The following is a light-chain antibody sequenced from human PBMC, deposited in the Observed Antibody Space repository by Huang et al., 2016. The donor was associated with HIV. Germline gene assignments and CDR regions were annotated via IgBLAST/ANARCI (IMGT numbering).Light chain of an antibody. V-gene: IGKV3-15*01. CDR2: GAS. CDR1: QSVSNN. J-gene: IGKJ1*01. CDR3: QQYHIWPPT. Sequence: ETVMTQSPATLSVSAGERATLSCRASQSVSNNLAWYQQKPGQALRLLIYGASTRATGIPARFSVSGSGTEFSLTISSLQSEDFSIYYCQQYHIWPPTFGQGTTVDIK.